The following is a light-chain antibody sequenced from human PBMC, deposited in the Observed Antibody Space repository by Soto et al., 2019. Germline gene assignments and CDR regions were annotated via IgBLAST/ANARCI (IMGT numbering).Light chain of an antibody. CDR1: SSDVGGSNY. Sequence: QSALTQPASVSGSPGQSITISCTGTSSDVGGSNYVSWYQQHPGKAPKLIIFDVSHRPSGFSNRFSGSKSGNTASLTISGLQAEDEADYYCSSYTSSITYVFGTGTKLTVL. J-gene: IGLJ1*01. CDR2: DVS. CDR3: SSYTSSITYV. V-gene: IGLV2-14*03.